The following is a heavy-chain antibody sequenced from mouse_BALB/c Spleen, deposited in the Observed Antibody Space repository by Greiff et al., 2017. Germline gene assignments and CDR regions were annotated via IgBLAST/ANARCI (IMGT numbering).Heavy chain of an antibody. D-gene: IGHD1-1*01. Sequence: QVQLQQSGAELVRPGSSVKISCKASGYAFSSYWMNWVKQRPGQGLEWIGQIYPGDGDTNYNGKFKGKATLTADKSSSTAYMQLSSLTSEDSAVYYCARELTTNAMDYWGQGTSVTVSS. V-gene: IGHV1-80*01. J-gene: IGHJ4*01. CDR2: IYPGDGDT. CDR3: ARELTTNAMDY. CDR1: GYAFSSYW.